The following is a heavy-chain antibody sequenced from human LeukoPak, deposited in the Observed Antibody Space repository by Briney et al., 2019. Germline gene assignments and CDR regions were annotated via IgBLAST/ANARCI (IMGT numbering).Heavy chain of an antibody. CDR1: GFTFSDYY. CDR2: ISGSSSFT. CDR3: AKDSEIAAAGSYWYFDL. Sequence: GGSLRLSCAASGFTFSDYYMSWVRQAPGKGLEWVSYISGSSSFTIYADSVKGRFTISRDNSKNTLYLQMNSLRAEDTAVYYCAKDSEIAAAGSYWYFDLWGRGTLVTVSS. J-gene: IGHJ2*01. V-gene: IGHV3-11*06. D-gene: IGHD6-13*01.